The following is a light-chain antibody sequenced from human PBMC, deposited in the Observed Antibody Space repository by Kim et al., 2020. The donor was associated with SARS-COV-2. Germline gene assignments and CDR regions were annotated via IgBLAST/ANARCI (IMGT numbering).Light chain of an antibody. CDR1: SSNIGSNT. CDR3: AAWDDSLNGSNWV. Sequence: ELTQPPSASGTPGQRVTISCSGSSSNIGSNTVNWYQQLPGTAPKLLIYSNNQRPSGVPDRFSGSKSGTSASLAISGLQSEDEADYYCAAWDDSLNGSNWVFGGGTQLIVL. CDR2: SNN. J-gene: IGLJ3*02. V-gene: IGLV1-44*01.